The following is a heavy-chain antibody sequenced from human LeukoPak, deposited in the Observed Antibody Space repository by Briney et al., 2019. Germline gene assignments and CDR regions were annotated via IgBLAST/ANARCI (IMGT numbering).Heavy chain of an antibody. CDR1: GFTFSTYG. CDR2: IKSKTDGGTT. J-gene: IGHJ6*03. CDR3: TTPLSRITMVRGVINYYYYMDV. D-gene: IGHD3-10*01. Sequence: PGGSLRLSCAASGFTFSTYGMTWVRQAPGKGLDWVGRIKSKTDGGTTDYAAPVKGRFTISRDDSKNTLYLQMNSLKTEDTAVYYCTTPLSRITMVRGVINYYYYMDVWGKGTTVTISS. V-gene: IGHV3-15*01.